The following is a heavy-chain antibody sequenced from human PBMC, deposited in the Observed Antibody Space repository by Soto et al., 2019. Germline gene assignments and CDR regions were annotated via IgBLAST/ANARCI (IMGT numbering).Heavy chain of an antibody. Sequence: GGSLRLSCAASGFTFSNVWMSWVRQAPGKGLEWVGRIKSKTDGGTTDYAAPVKGRFTISRDDSKNTLYLQMNSLKTEDTAVYYCTTRYYYDSSGYYQGYFQHWGQGTLVTVSS. D-gene: IGHD3-22*01. CDR3: TTRYYYDSSGYYQGYFQH. V-gene: IGHV3-15*01. J-gene: IGHJ1*01. CDR1: GFTFSNVW. CDR2: IKSKTDGGTT.